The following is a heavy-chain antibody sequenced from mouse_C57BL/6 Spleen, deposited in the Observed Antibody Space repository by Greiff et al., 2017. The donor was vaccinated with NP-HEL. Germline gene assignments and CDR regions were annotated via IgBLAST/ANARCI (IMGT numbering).Heavy chain of an antibody. Sequence: VQLQQSGAELVRPGASVKLSCTASGFNIKDYYMHWVKQRPEQGLEWIGRIDPEDGDTEYAPKFQGKATMTADTSSNTAYLQLSSLTSEDTAVYYCTTLLLRKRNYFDYWGQGTTLTVSS. CDR3: TTLLLRKRNYFDY. D-gene: IGHD1-1*01. CDR1: GFNIKDYY. CDR2: IDPEDGDT. V-gene: IGHV14-1*01. J-gene: IGHJ2*01.